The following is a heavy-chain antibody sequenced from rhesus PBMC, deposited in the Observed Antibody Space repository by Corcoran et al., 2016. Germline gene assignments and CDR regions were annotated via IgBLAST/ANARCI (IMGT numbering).Heavy chain of an antibody. CDR1: GGSLSSSNW. CDR2: IYGGSGST. D-gene: IGHD5-36*02. Sequence: QAQLQESGPGLVKPSETLSLTCAVSGGSLSSSNWWSWSSQSHGEGLEWFGYIYGGSGSTSYNPSLTSRVTISTATSQNQFSLKLSSVTAADTAVYYCARRLATVTLSYFVYWGQGVLVTVSS. V-gene: IGHV4S7*01. J-gene: IGHJ4*01. CDR3: ARRLATVTLSYFVY.